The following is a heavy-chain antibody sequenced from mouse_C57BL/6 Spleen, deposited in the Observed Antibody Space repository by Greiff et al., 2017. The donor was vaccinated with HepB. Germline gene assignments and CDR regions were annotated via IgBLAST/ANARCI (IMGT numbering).Heavy chain of an antibody. V-gene: IGHV1-26*01. CDR3: ARGDLLSYAMDY. CDR1: GYTFTDYY. D-gene: IGHD2-1*01. CDR2: INPNNGGT. J-gene: IGHJ4*01. Sequence: EVQLQQSGPELVKPGASVKISCKASGYTFTDYYMNWVKQSHGKSLEWIGDINPNNGGTSYNQKFKGKATLTVDKSSSTAYMELRSLTSEDSAVYYCARGDLLSYAMDYWGQGTSVTVSS.